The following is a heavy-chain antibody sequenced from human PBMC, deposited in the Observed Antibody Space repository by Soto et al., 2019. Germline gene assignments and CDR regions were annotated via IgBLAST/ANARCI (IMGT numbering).Heavy chain of an antibody. Sequence: QVQLVQSGAEVKKPGSSVKVSSKASGGTFSNYTITWVRQAPGQGLEWMGRIIPILGIANYAQKFQGRVTITADKSTNTAYMELSSLRSEGTAMYYCAKVSEMGSVTEGYYYSMDVWGKGTTVTVSS. D-gene: IGHD3-10*01. CDR2: IIPILGIA. V-gene: IGHV1-69*02. CDR1: GGTFSNYT. CDR3: AKVSEMGSVTEGYYYSMDV. J-gene: IGHJ6*03.